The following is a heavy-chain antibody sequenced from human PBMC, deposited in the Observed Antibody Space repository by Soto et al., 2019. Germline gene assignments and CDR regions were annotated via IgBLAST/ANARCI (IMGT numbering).Heavy chain of an antibody. J-gene: IGHJ4*02. CDR1: GGSVSSGSNY. D-gene: IGHD6-19*01. V-gene: IGHV4-61*01. CDR3: ARVYANQIAGSGDGFDY. Sequence: SETLSLTCTVSGGSVSSGSNYWSWIRQPPGKGLEWIGYIYYSGSTKYNPSLKSRVTISVDRSKNQFSLKLTSVTAADTAVYYCARVYANQIAGSGDGFDYWGRGILVTVSS. CDR2: IYYSGST.